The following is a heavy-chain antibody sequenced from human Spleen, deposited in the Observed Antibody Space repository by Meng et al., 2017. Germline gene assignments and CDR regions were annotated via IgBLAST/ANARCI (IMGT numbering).Heavy chain of an antibody. J-gene: IGHJ4*02. CDR2: INHSGST. V-gene: IGHV4-34*01. CDR1: GGSFSGYY. D-gene: IGHD4-23*01. Sequence: QGQLPQWGAGLLKPSETLSLTCAVYGGSFSGYYWSWIRQPPGKGLEWIGEINHSGSTNYNPSLKSRVTISVDTSKNQFSLKLSSVTAADTAVYYCARLIFDYGGNSGGGTFDYWGQGTLVTVSS. CDR3: ARLIFDYGGNSGGGTFDY.